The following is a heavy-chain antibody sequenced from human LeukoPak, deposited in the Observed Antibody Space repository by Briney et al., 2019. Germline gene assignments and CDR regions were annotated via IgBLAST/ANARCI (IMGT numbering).Heavy chain of an antibody. Sequence: GASLRLSCAASGFTVSSNYMSWVRQAPGKGLEWVSVIYSGGSTYYADSVKGRFTISRDNPKNTLYLQMNSLRAEDTAVYCCARGGMTTVIYWGQGTLVTVSS. CDR1: GFTVSSNY. J-gene: IGHJ4*02. D-gene: IGHD4-17*01. CDR3: ARGGMTTVIY. V-gene: IGHV3-53*01. CDR2: IYSGGST.